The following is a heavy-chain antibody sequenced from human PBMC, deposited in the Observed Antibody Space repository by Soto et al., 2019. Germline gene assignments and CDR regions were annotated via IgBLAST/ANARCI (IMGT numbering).Heavy chain of an antibody. D-gene: IGHD6-13*01. CDR2: IIPIFGPA. CDR3: ARLAAAGTFLDY. V-gene: IGHV1-69*13. J-gene: IGHJ4*02. CDR1: GGTFSSYA. Sequence: SVKVSCKASGGTFSSYAIGWVRQAPGQGLEWMGGIIPIFGPANYAQKFQGRVTITADESTSTAYMELSSLRSEDTAVYYCARLAAAGTFLDYWGQGALVTVSS.